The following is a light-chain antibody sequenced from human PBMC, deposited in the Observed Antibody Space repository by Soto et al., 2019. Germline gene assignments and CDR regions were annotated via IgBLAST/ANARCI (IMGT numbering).Light chain of an antibody. V-gene: IGKV3-20*01. CDR1: QSVSSSY. Sequence: EIVLTQSPGTLSLSPGERATLSCRASQSVSSSYLAWFQQKPGQAPRLLIYGASSRATGIPDRVSGSGSGTDFTLTIIRLEPEDVAVYYCQQYGSSPYAFGQGTQLEIK. CDR2: GAS. J-gene: IGKJ2*01. CDR3: QQYGSSPYA.